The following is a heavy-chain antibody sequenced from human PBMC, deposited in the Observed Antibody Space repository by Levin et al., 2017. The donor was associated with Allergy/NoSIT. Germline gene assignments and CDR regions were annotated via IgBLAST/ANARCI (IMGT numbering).Heavy chain of an antibody. J-gene: IGHJ4*02. CDR2: INSDGSST. CDR1: GFTFSSYW. CDR3: AREASGSSDYFDY. V-gene: IGHV3-74*01. Sequence: GESLKISCAASGFTFSSYWMHWVRQAPGKGLVWVSRINSDGSSTSYADSVKGRFTISRDNAKNTLYLQMNSLRAEDTAVYYCAREASGSSDYFDYWGQGTLVTVSS. D-gene: IGHD1-26*01.